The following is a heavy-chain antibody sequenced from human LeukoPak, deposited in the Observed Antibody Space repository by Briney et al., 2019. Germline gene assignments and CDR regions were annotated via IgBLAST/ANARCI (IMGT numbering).Heavy chain of an antibody. CDR1: GYTFTSYA. D-gene: IGHD3-10*01. CDR2: INPNSGGT. J-gene: IGHJ4*02. CDR3: ARDGEVRGVNNPDY. V-gene: IGHV1-2*02. Sequence: ASVKVSCKASGYTFTSYAMHWVRQAPGQRLEWMGWINPNSGGTHYPQKFQGRVTMTRDTSINTAYMELSRLRSDDTAVYYCARDGEVRGVNNPDYWGQGTLVTVSS.